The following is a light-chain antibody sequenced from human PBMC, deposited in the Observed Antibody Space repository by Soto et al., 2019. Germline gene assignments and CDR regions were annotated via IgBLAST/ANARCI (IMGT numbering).Light chain of an antibody. CDR3: AAWDERLSGSYV. CDR2: RNN. CDR1: SSNIGSNY. Sequence: QSALTQPPSASGTPGQRVTISCSGSSSNIGSNYVYWYQQLPGTAPKLLIYRNNQRPSGVPDRFSGSKSGTSASLAISGLRSEDEADYYCAAWDERLSGSYVFGTGTKVTVL. V-gene: IGLV1-47*01. J-gene: IGLJ1*01.